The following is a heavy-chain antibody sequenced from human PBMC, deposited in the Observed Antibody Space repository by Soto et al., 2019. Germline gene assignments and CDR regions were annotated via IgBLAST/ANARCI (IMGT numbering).Heavy chain of an antibody. D-gene: IGHD3-22*01. CDR2: IIPIFGTA. CDR3: ARDATPYYYDSSGYYYSYFDY. CDR1: GGTFSSYA. V-gene: IGHV1-69*01. Sequence: QVQLVQSGAEVKKPGSSVKVSCKASGGTFSSYAISWERQAPGQGLEWMGGIIPIFGTANYAQKFQGRVTITEDESTSTAYMELSSLRSEDTAVYYCARDATPYYYDSSGYYYSYFDYWGQGTLVTVSS. J-gene: IGHJ4*02.